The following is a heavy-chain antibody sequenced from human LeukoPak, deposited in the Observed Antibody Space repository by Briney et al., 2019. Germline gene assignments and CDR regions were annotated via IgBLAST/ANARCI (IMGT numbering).Heavy chain of an antibody. CDR3: AKVRGTYSSGYFFDY. V-gene: IGHV3-9*01. D-gene: IGHD6-19*01. CDR1: GFTFDNYA. Sequence: GRSLRLSCAASGFTFDNYAMHWVRQAPGKGLEWLSIISWNSGYIGYADSVKGRFTISRDNAKKSLDLQINSLRAEDTAFYYCAKVRGTYSSGYFFDYWGQGTLVTVSS. CDR2: ISWNSGYI. J-gene: IGHJ4*02.